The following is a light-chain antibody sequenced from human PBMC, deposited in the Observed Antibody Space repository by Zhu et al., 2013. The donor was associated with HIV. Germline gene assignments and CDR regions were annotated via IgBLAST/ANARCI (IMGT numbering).Light chain of an antibody. CDR1: QSVSTN. CDR2: ATS. Sequence: EVVLTQSPATLSLSPGERATLSCRASQSVSTNLAWYQQKPGQPPRLLIFATSTRATGVPARFSGSGSGTEFTLTISSLQSEDFALYYCQQYNTWPSWTFGQGTKVEVK. CDR3: QQYNTWPSWT. V-gene: IGKV3-15*01. J-gene: IGKJ1*01.